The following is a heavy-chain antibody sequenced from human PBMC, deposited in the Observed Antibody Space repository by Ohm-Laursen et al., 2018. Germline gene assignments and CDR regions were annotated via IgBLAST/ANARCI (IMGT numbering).Heavy chain of an antibody. V-gene: IGHV1-69*06. CDR3: ASMVGCSSTSCPGGYYYYGMDV. CDR2: IIPIFGTA. CDR1: GGTFSSYA. D-gene: IGHD2-2*01. Sequence: GASVTVSCKASGGTFSSYAISWVRPAPGPGLGWMGGIIPIFGTANYAQKFQGRVTITADKSTSTAYMELSSLRSEDTAVYYCASMVGCSSTSCPGGYYYYGMDVWGQGTTVTVSS. J-gene: IGHJ6*02.